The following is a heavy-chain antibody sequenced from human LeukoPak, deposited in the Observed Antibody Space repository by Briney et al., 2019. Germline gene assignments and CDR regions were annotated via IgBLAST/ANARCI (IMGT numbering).Heavy chain of an antibody. D-gene: IGHD6-13*01. CDR1: GGSISSSSYY. CDR2: IYYSGST. Sequence: SETLSLTCTVSGGSISSSSYYWGWLRQPPGKGLEWIGSIYYSGSTYYNPSLKSRVTISVDTSKNQFSLKLSSVTAADTAVYYCASARRGIAIPGYYYYYYGMDVWGQGTTVTVSS. CDR3: ASARRGIAIPGYYYYYYGMDV. J-gene: IGHJ6*02. V-gene: IGHV4-39*07.